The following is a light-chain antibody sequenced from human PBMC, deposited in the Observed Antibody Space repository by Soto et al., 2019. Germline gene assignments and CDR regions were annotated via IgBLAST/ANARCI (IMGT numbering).Light chain of an antibody. CDR1: QNINIY. CDR2: GAS. V-gene: IGKV1-39*01. CDR3: QQTHAVPLT. Sequence: DIQMTQSPSSLSASVGDRVTITCRASQNINIYLNWYQQKPGEAPKVLIFGASSLRSGVPSRFSGSGYGTDFTLTINNLQPEDFATYYCQQTHAVPLTFGQGTRLEIK. J-gene: IGKJ5*01.